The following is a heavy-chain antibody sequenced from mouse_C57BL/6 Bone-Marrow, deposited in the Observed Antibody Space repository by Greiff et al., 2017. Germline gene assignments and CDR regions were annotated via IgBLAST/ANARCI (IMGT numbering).Heavy chain of an antibody. V-gene: IGHV1-9*01. CDR3: ARRGVYYGSSDWYFDV. D-gene: IGHD1-1*01. J-gene: IGHJ1*03. Sequence: VKLVESGAELMKPGASVKLSCKATGYTFTGYWIEWVKQRPGHGLEWIGEILPGSGSTNYNEKFKGKATFTADTSSNTAYMQLSSLTTEDSAIYYCARRGVYYGSSDWYFDVWGTGTTVTVSS. CDR1: GYTFTGYW. CDR2: ILPGSGST.